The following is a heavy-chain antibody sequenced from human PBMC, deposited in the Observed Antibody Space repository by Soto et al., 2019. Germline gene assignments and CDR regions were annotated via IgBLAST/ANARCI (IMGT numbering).Heavy chain of an antibody. V-gene: IGHV1-8*01. CDR1: GYTFTSYD. Sequence: QVQLVQSGAEVKKPGASVKVSCKASGYTFTSYDINWVRQATGEGLEWMGWMNPNSGNTGYAQKFQGRVTMTRNTSISPAYMELSSLRSEDTAVYYCASASYIVAPFGYWGQGTLVTVSS. J-gene: IGHJ4*02. CDR2: MNPNSGNT. CDR3: ASASYIVAPFGY. D-gene: IGHD5-12*01.